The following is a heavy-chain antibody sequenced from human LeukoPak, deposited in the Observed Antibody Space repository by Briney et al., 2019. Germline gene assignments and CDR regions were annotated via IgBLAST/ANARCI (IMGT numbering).Heavy chain of an antibody. V-gene: IGHV1-8*01. Sequence: GASVKVSCKASGYTFTSYDINWVRQAPGQGLEWMGWMNPNSGNTGYAQKFQGRVTMTRNTSISTAYMELSSLRAEDTAVYYCARAYDILTGDDYWGQGTLVTVSS. CDR1: GYTFTSYD. CDR2: MNPNSGNT. CDR3: ARAYDILTGDDY. J-gene: IGHJ4*02. D-gene: IGHD3-9*01.